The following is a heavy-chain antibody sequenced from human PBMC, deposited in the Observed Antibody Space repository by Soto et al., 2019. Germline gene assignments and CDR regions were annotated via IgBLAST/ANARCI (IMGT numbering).Heavy chain of an antibody. J-gene: IGHJ5*02. CDR3: ARHPTHPGYDSSGYYRGWFDP. CDR1: GGSISSSSYY. V-gene: IGHV4-39*01. CDR2: IYYSGST. Sequence: SETLSLTCTVSGGSISSSSYYWGWIRQPPGKGLEWIGSIYYSGSTYYNPSLKSRVTISVDTSKNQFSLKLSSVTAADTAVYYCARHPTHPGYDSSGYYRGWFDPWGQGTLVTVSS. D-gene: IGHD3-22*01.